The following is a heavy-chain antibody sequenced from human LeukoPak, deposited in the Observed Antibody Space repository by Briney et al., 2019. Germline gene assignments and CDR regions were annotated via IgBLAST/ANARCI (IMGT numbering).Heavy chain of an antibody. J-gene: IGHJ3*02. Sequence: PSETLSLTCSVSGVPISTYYWSWIRQSPGKRLEWIAYVYYNGDIMYNPSLKSRVTISLDTSKNQFSLNMASVTAADTAVYYCARASRLKQQTSAIPAFDIWGQGTMVTVSS. V-gene: IGHV4-59*01. CDR3: ARASRLKQQTSAIPAFDI. CDR1: GVPISTYY. CDR2: VYYNGDI. D-gene: IGHD2-2*02.